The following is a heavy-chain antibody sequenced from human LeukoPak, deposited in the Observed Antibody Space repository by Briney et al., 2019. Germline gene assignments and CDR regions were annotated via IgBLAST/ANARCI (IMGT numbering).Heavy chain of an antibody. J-gene: IGHJ4*02. Sequence: SGTLSLTCAVSGGSISISNWWSWVRQRQGKGLEWIGEIYHSGSTNYNPSLKSRVTISVDKSKNQFSLKLSSVTAADTAVYYCASRLYDSARNLDYWGQGALVTVSS. CDR3: ASRLYDSARNLDY. V-gene: IGHV4-4*02. CDR1: GGSISISNW. CDR2: IYHSGST. D-gene: IGHD3-22*01.